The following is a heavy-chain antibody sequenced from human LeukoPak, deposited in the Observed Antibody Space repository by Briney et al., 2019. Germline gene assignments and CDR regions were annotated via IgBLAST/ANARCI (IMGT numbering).Heavy chain of an antibody. J-gene: IGHJ4*02. CDR2: ISYDGSNK. CDR1: GFTFSSYA. D-gene: IGHD3-9*01. CDR3: ARDKVPYDILTGYSPIFDY. V-gene: IGHV3-30-3*01. Sequence: HPGGSLRLSCAASGFTFSSYAMHWVRQAPGKGLEWVAVISYDGSNKYYADPVKGRFTISRDNSKNTLYLQMNSLRAEDTAVYYCARDKVPYDILTGYSPIFDYWGQGTLVTVSS.